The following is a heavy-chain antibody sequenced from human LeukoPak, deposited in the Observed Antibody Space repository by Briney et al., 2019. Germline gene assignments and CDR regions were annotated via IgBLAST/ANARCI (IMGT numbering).Heavy chain of an antibody. CDR1: GGSISSSNW. D-gene: IGHD3-10*01. CDR3: ARGLYGSGSYRGVIFDY. CDR2: IYHSGST. V-gene: IGHV4-4*02. J-gene: IGHJ4*02. Sequence: SETLSLTCAVSGGSISSSNWWSWVRQPPGKGLEWTGEIYHSGSTNYNPSLKSRVTISADKSNNQFSLKLSSVTAADTAVYYCARGLYGSGSYRGVIFDYWGQGTLVTVSS.